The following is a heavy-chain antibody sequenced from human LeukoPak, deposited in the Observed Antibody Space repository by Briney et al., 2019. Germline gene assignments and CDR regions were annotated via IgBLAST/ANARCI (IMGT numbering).Heavy chain of an antibody. CDR3: ARLIAISCSDYPDD. CDR2: IFYSGNT. Sequence: SETLSLTCTVSVVFISSYYLSWIRQPPGKGLEWIGYIFYSGNTIYNPSLRSRVTISADTSKNHFSLRLRSVTAADTAVYYCARLIAISCSDYPDDWGQGTLVTVSS. CDR1: VVFISSYY. V-gene: IGHV4-59*08. J-gene: IGHJ4*02. D-gene: IGHD6-25*01.